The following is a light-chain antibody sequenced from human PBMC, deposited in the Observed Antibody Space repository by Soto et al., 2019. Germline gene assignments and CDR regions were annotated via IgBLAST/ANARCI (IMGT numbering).Light chain of an antibody. J-gene: IGLJ2*01. CDR2: GNI. Sequence: QCVLTQPPSVSGAPGQRVTISCTGSSSNVGAGYDVHWYQQLPGTAPKLLIFGNINRPSGVPDRFSGSKSGTSASLAITGLQAEDEADYYCQSYDSSLSGSVFGGGTKVTVL. CDR1: SSNVGAGYD. CDR3: QSYDSSLSGSV. V-gene: IGLV1-40*01.